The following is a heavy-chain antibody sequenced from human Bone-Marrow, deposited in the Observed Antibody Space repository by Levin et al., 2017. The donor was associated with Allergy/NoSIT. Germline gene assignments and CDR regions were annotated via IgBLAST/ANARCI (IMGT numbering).Heavy chain of an antibody. CDR1: GLSFSNYD. V-gene: IGHV3-21*06. Sequence: GGSLRLSCAASGLSFSNYDLNWVRQAPGKGLEWVSSISGGSSRIYYADPVKGRFTISRDNAKNSLYLQMNSLRVEDTAVYYCASWAMFYYDGSDFDYFYYGMDVWGQGTTVTVSS. J-gene: IGHJ6*02. D-gene: IGHD3-16*01. CDR3: ASWAMFYYDGSDFDYFYYGMDV. CDR2: ISGGSSRI.